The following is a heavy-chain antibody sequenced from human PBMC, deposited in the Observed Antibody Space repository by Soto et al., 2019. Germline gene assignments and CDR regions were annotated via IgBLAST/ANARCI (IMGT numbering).Heavy chain of an antibody. Sequence: GESLKISCKGSGYGFTSYWIGWVRQMPGKGLEWMGIIYPGDSDTRYSPSFQGQVTISADKSISTAYLQWSSLKASDTAMYYCARHERIQLWFGDFGYGMDVWGQGTTVTVSS. V-gene: IGHV5-51*01. CDR3: ARHERIQLWFGDFGYGMDV. CDR2: IYPGDSDT. J-gene: IGHJ6*02. CDR1: GYGFTSYW. D-gene: IGHD5-18*01.